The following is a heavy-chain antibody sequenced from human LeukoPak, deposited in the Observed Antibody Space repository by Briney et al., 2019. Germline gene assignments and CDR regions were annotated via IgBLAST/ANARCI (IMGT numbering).Heavy chain of an antibody. J-gene: IGHJ5*02. CDR1: GGSISSGGYS. D-gene: IGHD5-12*01. Sequence: ASETLSLTCAVSGGSISSGGYSWSWIRQPPGKGLEWIGYIYNSGSTNYNPSLKSRVTISVDTSKNQFSLKLSSVTAADTAVYYCARFYSGYDYPQFDPWGQGTLVTVSS. CDR3: ARFYSGYDYPQFDP. CDR2: IYNSGST. V-gene: IGHV4-30-2*02.